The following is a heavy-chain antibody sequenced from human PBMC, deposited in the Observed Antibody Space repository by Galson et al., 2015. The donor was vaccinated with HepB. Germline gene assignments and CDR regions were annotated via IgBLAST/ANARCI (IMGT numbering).Heavy chain of an antibody. Sequence: SLRLSXXXSGFTXSSYAMHWVRQAPGKGLEXVAVISYDESNKYYADSVKGRFTISRDNSKNTLYLQMNSXRAEDTAVYYCARDPSSYSSGWTLYYYYYYGMDVWXXGTTVTVSS. CDR2: ISYDESNK. V-gene: IGHV3-30*04. D-gene: IGHD6-19*01. J-gene: IGHJ6*01. CDR3: ARDPSSYSSGWTLYYYYYYGMDV. CDR1: GFTXSSYA.